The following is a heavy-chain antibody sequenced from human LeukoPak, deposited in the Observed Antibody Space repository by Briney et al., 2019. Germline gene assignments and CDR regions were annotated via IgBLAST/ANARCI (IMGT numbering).Heavy chain of an antibody. CDR3: AGALPFQLVH. V-gene: IGHV4-34*01. CDR1: GGSFSDYY. J-gene: IGHJ4*02. Sequence: PPETLSLTCAVYGGSFSDYYWTWIRQPPGKGLEWIGEINHSGSPNNNASLKSRVTISVDKSKNQFSQKLMSGLSADTAVDYCAGALPFQLVHWGQGTLVTVSS. D-gene: IGHD6-13*01. CDR2: INHSGSP.